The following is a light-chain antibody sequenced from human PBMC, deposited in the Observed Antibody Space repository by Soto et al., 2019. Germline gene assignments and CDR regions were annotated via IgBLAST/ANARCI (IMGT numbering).Light chain of an antibody. J-gene: IGLJ2*01. CDR2: DVS. V-gene: IGLV2-11*01. CDR3: CSYAGSYTHVV. CDR1: SSDVGGYNY. Sequence: QSALTQPRSVSGSPGQSVTISCPGTSSDVGGYNYVSWYQQHPGKAPKLMIYDVSKRPSGVPDRFSGSKSGNTASLTISGLQAEDEADYYCCSYAGSYTHVVFGGGTQLTVL.